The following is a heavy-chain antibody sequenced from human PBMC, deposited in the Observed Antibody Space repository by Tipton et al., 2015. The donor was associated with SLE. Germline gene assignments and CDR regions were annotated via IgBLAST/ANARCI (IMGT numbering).Heavy chain of an antibody. Sequence: TLSLTCTVSGGSISSYYWGWIRQPPGKGLEWIGSIYYSGSTYYNPSLKSRVTISVDTSKNQFSLKLSSVTAADTAVYYCARGGFYSSGWSNYYYGMDVWGQGTTVTVSS. CDR2: IYYSGST. D-gene: IGHD6-19*01. J-gene: IGHJ6*02. CDR3: ARGGFYSSGWSNYYYGMDV. V-gene: IGHV4-39*07. CDR1: GGSISSYY.